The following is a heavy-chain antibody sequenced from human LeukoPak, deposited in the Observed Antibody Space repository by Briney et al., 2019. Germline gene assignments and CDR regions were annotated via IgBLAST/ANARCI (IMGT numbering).Heavy chain of an antibody. D-gene: IGHD2-8*02. Sequence: GGSLRLSCAASGFTFSNYWMSWVRQAPGKGLEWVANIKQDGSEKYYVDSVKGRFTISRDNAKNSLYLQMNSLRAEDTAVYYCAKEGATGGYYWGQGTLVTVSS. CDR1: GFTFSNYW. CDR3: AKEGATGGYY. V-gene: IGHV3-7*01. CDR2: IKQDGSEK. J-gene: IGHJ4*02.